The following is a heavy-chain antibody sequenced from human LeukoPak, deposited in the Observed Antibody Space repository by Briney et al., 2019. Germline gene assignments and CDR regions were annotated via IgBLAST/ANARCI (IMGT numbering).Heavy chain of an antibody. V-gene: IGHV4-59*08. D-gene: IGHD6-13*01. CDR3: ARHDGSSWYHAFDV. CDR2: IYYSGST. Sequence: PSEALSLTCTVSGVSISSYYWSWIRQPPGKGLEWIGYIYYSGSTNYNPSLKSRVTISLDTSKNQFSLKLSSVTAADTAVYYCARHDGSSWYHAFDVWGQGTMVTVSS. J-gene: IGHJ3*01. CDR1: GVSISSYY.